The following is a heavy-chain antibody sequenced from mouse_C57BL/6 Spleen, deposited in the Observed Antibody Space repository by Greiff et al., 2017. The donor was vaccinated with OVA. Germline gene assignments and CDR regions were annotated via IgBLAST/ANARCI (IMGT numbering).Heavy chain of an antibody. CDR3: ARETTVVARLDY. J-gene: IGHJ2*01. V-gene: IGHV1-80*01. CDR2: IYPGDGDT. CDR1: GYAFSRYW. D-gene: IGHD1-1*01. Sequence: LQESGAELVKPGASVKISCKASGYAFSRYWMNWVKQRPGKGLEWIGQIYPGDGDTNYNGKFKGKATLTADKSSSTAYMQLSSLTSEDSAVYFCARETTVVARLDYWGQGTTLTVSS.